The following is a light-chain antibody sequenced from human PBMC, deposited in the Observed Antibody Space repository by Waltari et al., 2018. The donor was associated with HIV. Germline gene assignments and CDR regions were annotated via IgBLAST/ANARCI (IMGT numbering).Light chain of an antibody. CDR3: CSYAGSSTFVV. CDR2: EVS. V-gene: IGLV2-23*02. J-gene: IGLJ2*01. Sequence: QSALTQPASVSGSPGQSITISCTGISSDVGSYNLVSCYQQHPGKAPKLMIYEVSQRPSGVSNRFSGSKSGNTASLTISGLQAEDEADYYCCSYAGSSTFVVFGGGTKLTVL. CDR1: SSDVGSYNL.